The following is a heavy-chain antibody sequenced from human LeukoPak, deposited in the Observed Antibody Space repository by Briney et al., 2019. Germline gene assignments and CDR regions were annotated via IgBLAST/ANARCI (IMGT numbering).Heavy chain of an antibody. D-gene: IGHD3-22*01. J-gene: IGHJ4*02. CDR3: ARDRYDSSGYYPDY. CDR2: ISAYNGNT. V-gene: IGHV1-18*01. CDR1: GYTFTSYG. Sequence: GASVSVSYTASGYTFTSYGISGVRQAPGQGVEWRGWISAYNGNTNYAQKLQGRVTMTTDTSTSTAYMELRSLRSDDTAVYYCARDRYDSSGYYPDYWGQGTLVTVSS.